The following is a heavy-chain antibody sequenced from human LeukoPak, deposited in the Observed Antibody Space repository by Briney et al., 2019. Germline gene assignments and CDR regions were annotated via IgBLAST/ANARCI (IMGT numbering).Heavy chain of an antibody. D-gene: IGHD4-17*01. CDR1: GYTFTSYG. CDR2: INPSGGST. Sequence: ASVKVSCKASGYTFTSYGISWVRQAPGQGLEWMGIINPSGGSTSNAQNFQGRGTMTRDMSTSTVYLELSSLRSEDTAVYYCARYGHSPYFDNWGQGTLVTVSS. CDR3: ARYGHSPYFDN. V-gene: IGHV1-46*01. J-gene: IGHJ4*02.